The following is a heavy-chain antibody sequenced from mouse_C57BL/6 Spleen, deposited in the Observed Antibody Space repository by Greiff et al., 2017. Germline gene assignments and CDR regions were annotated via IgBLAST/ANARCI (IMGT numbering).Heavy chain of an antibody. CDR2: IHPNSGST. Sequence: QVQLQQPGAELVKPGASVKLSCKASGYTFTSYWMHWVKQRPGQGLEWIGMIHPNSGSTNYNEKFKSKATLTVDKSSSTAYMQLSSLTSEDSAVYYCARRSSGYLYYYAMDYWGQGTSVTVSS. J-gene: IGHJ4*01. D-gene: IGHD3-2*02. V-gene: IGHV1-64*01. CDR3: ARRSSGYLYYYAMDY. CDR1: GYTFTSYW.